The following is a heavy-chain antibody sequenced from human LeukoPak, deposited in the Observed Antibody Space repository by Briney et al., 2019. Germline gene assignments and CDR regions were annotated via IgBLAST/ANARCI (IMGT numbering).Heavy chain of an antibody. CDR3: VREASTYYDYVWGSYREDFDY. V-gene: IGHV1-2*06. D-gene: IGHD3-16*02. CDR1: GYTFTGYY. Sequence: ASVKVSCKASGYTFTGYYMHWVRQAPGQGLEWMGRINPNSGGTNYAQKFQGRVTMTRDTSISTAYMELSRLRSDDTAVYYCVREASTYYDYVWGSYREDFDYWGQGTLVTVSS. J-gene: IGHJ4*02. CDR2: INPNSGGT.